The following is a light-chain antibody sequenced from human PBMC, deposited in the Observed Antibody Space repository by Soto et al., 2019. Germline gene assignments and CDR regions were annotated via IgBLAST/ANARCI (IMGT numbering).Light chain of an antibody. Sequence: DIQMTQSPSTLSAFLGDRVTITCRASQSIRSWLAWYQQKPGKAPKLLIYDAYSLESGVPSRFSGRRSGTEFTLTIAGLQPEDFATYYCQQYESYSPLTFGGGTKVDIK. J-gene: IGKJ4*01. CDR1: QSIRSW. CDR3: QQYESYSPLT. V-gene: IGKV1-5*01. CDR2: DAY.